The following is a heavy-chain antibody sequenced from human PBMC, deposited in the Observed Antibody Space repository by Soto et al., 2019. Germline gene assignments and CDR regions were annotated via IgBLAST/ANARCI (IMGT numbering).Heavy chain of an antibody. J-gene: IGHJ3*01. CDR3: ARSLPGTYGAFDL. CDR1: EFTFRSYW. D-gene: IGHD1-7*01. V-gene: IGHV3-74*01. CDR2: ISGDGSST. Sequence: EVQLVDSGGGLVQPGGSLRLSCAASEFTFRSYWMHWVRQSPGKGLVWVSRISGDGSSTNYADSVRGRFTISRDNAKNMVYLQIDSLRAEDTAVYYCARSLPGTYGAFDLWGQGTVVTVSS.